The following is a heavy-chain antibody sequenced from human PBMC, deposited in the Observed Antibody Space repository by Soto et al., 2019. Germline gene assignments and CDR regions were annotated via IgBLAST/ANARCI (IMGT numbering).Heavy chain of an antibody. CDR3: AVPRDYSNYARANWYDP. J-gene: IGHJ5*02. Sequence: SVKVSCKASGGTFSSYAISWVRQAPGQGLEWMGGIIPIFGTANYAQKFQGRVTITADESTSTAYMELSSLRSEDTAVYYCAVPRDYSNYARANWYDPWGQGTRVTVSS. V-gene: IGHV1-69*13. CDR1: GGTFSSYA. D-gene: IGHD4-4*01. CDR2: IIPIFGTA.